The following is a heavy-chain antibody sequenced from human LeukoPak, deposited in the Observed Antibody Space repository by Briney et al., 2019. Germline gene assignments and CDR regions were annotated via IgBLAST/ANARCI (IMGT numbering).Heavy chain of an antibody. CDR1: GHTFTGYY. V-gene: IGHV1-2*02. Sequence: ASVKVSCKASGHTFTGYYMHWVRQAPGQGLEWMGWINPNSGGTNYAQKFQGRVTMTRDMSTSTVYMELSSLRSEDTAVYYCARDGVEMATMNYWGQGTLVTVSS. CDR2: INPNSGGT. CDR3: ARDGVEMATMNY. D-gene: IGHD5-24*01. J-gene: IGHJ4*02.